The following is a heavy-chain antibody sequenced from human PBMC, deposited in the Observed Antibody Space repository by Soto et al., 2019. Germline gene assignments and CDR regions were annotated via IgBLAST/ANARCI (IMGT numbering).Heavy chain of an antibody. Sequence: SETLSLTCTVAGGSLGSSSYYWGWIRQSPGKGLEWIGNIYYSGNTFYNPSLKIRVTISVDTSKNQFYLHLSLVTAADTAIFSCASIAAPGTPHFAFWGQGTLVTVSS. D-gene: IGHD6-13*01. V-gene: IGHV4-39*01. CDR3: ASIAAPGTPHFAF. J-gene: IGHJ4*02. CDR2: IYYSGNT. CDR1: GGSLGSSSYY.